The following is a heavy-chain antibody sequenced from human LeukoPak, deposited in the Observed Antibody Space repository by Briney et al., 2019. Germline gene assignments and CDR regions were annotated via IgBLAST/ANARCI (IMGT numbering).Heavy chain of an antibody. CDR1: GFTFSSYW. J-gene: IGHJ6*03. CDR3: ARDQVASHYYYYYMDV. D-gene: IGHD2-15*01. CDR2: IKQDGSEK. V-gene: IGHV3-7*01. Sequence: GGSLRLSCAASGFTFSSYWMSWVRQAPGKGLEWVANIKQDGSEKYYVDSVKGRFTISRDNAKNSLYLQMNSLRAEDTAVYYCARDQVASHYYYYYMDVWGKGTTVTVSS.